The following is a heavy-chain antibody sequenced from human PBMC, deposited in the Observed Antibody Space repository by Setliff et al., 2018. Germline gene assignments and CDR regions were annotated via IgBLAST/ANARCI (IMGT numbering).Heavy chain of an antibody. J-gene: IGHJ3*02. Sequence: GASVKVSCKASGYTFTSHYMHWVRQAPGLGLEWMGTINPSSGRTSYAQKFQGRVTMTRDTSTSTVYMDMSSLRSEDTAVYYCARDVFPYHYEGAFDIWGKGTMVTVS. CDR1: GYTFTSHY. V-gene: IGHV1-46*01. CDR2: INPSSGRT. CDR3: ARDVFPYHYEGAFDI. D-gene: IGHD3-22*01.